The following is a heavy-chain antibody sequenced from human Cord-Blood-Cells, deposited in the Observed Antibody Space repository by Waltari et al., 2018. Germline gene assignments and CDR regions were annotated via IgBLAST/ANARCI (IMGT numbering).Heavy chain of an antibody. V-gene: IGHV1-3*01. CDR3: ARGGDYGDYAEYFQH. D-gene: IGHD4-17*01. J-gene: IGHJ1*01. CDR1: GYTFTSYA. CDR2: INAGNGNT. Sequence: QVQLVQSGAEVKKPGASVKVSCKASGYTFTSYAMHWVRQAPGQRLEWMGWINAGNGNTKYSQKFQGRVTITRDTSVSTAYMELSSLRSEDTAVYYCARGGDYGDYAEYFQHWGQGTLVTVSS.